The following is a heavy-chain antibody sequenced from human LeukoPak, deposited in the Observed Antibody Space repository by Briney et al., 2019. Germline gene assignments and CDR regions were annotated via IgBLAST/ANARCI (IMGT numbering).Heavy chain of an antibody. CDR2: INHSGST. Sequence: SETLSLTCAVDGGSFSGYYWSWIRQPPGKGLEWIGAINHSGSTNYNPSLKSRVTISVDTSKNQFSLKLSSVTAADTAVYYCARHMVRGVIIKVSYFDYWGQGTLVTVSS. J-gene: IGHJ4*02. D-gene: IGHD3-10*01. V-gene: IGHV4-34*01. CDR1: GGSFSGYY. CDR3: ARHMVRGVIIKVSYFDY.